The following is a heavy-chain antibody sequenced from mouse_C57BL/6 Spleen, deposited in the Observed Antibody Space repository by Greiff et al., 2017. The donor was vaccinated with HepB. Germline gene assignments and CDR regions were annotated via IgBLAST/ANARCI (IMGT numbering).Heavy chain of an antibody. CDR1: FYTFTIYF. Sequence: LSFNSSFYTFTIYFMHFFKQMPLRCLEWIGRIYPNSGGTKYNEKFKSKATLTVDKPSSTAYMQLSSLTSEDSAVYYCAREANWDAWYFDVWGTGTTVTVSS. D-gene: IGHD4-1*01. CDR3: AREANWDAWYFDV. CDR2: IYPNSGGT. J-gene: IGHJ1*03. V-gene: IGHV1-72*01.